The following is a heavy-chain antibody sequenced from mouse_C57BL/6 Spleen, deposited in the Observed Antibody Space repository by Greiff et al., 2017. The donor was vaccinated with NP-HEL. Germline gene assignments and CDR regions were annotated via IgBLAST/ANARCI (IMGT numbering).Heavy chain of an antibody. CDR1: GYSITSGYY. J-gene: IGHJ3*01. V-gene: IGHV3-6*01. D-gene: IGHD2-4*01. Sequence: DVQLQESGPGLVKPSQSLSLTCTVTGYSITSGYYWNWMRQLPGNKLEWMGYISYDGSNNYNPSLKNRISITRDTSKNQLFLKLNPVTTEDTATYYCGGGEDYVVAYWGQGTILTVSA. CDR2: ISYDGSN. CDR3: GGGEDYVVAY.